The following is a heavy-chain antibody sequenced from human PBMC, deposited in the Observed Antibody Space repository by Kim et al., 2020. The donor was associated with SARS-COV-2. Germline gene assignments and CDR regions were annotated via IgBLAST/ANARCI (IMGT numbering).Heavy chain of an antibody. CDR1: GFTFSSYW. J-gene: IGHJ4*02. CDR2: INSDGSSI. V-gene: IGHV3-74*03. D-gene: IGHD3-22*01. Sequence: GGSLRLSCEASGFTFSSYWMHWVREVPGKGLVWVSRINSDGSSIKYADSVKGRFTISRDNAKNTLYLQMNSLRAEDTAVYYCSLAWDTSGYLSGWGQGTLVTVSS. CDR3: SLAWDTSGYLSG.